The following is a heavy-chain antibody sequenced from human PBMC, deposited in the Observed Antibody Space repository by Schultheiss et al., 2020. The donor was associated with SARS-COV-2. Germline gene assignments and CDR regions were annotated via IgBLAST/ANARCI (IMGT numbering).Heavy chain of an antibody. CDR3: ARVSEYQLLMDYYYGMDV. Sequence: SETLSLTCAVSGGSISSSNWWSWVRQPPGKGLEWIGEIYHSGSTNYNPSLKSRVTMSVDTSKNQFSLKLSSVTAADTAVYYCARVSEYQLLMDYYYGMDVWGQGTTVTVSS. D-gene: IGHD2-2*01. V-gene: IGHV4-4*02. CDR1: GGSISSSNW. J-gene: IGHJ6*02. CDR2: IYHSGST.